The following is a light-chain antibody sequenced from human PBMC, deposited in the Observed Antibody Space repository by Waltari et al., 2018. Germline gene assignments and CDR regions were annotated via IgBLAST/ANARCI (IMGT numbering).Light chain of an antibody. J-gene: IGKJ1*01. V-gene: IGKV1-33*01. CDR3: QQYDNLPVT. CDR1: QDISKY. Sequence: DIQMTQSPSSMSASVRDRVTITCRASQDISKYLSWYQPKTGKDPKFLIYGASNLETGVQSRFSGSGSGTDFTFTISSLQPEDIATYYCQQYDNLPVTFGQGTRVDIK. CDR2: GAS.